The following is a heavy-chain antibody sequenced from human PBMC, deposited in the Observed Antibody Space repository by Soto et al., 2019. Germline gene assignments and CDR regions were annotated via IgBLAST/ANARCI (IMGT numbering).Heavy chain of an antibody. J-gene: IGHJ4*02. D-gene: IGHD1-1*01. CDR1: GFTFSSRG. CDR3: VKEDDNYFFDY. CDR2: ISRDGNSR. Sequence: QVQLVESGGGVIQPGKSLTLACAASGFTFSSRGMHWVRQAPGKGLEWVAIISRDGNSRFYGGSVKGRFTISRDNSKDTLHLEMTNLLFEDTAVYYCVKEDDNYFFDYRGPGSLVTVSS. V-gene: IGHV3-30*18.